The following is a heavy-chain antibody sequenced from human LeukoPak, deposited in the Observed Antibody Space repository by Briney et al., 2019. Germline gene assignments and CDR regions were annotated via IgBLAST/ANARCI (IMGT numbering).Heavy chain of an antibody. CDR3: ARDVSSWGPFDY. V-gene: IGHV1-2*02. J-gene: IGHJ4*02. CDR1: GGTFSSYA. Sequence: ASVKVSCKASGGTFSSYAISWVRQAPGQGLEWMGWINPNSGGTNYAQKFQGRVTMTRDTSISTAYMELSRLRSDDTAVYYCARDVSSWGPFDYWGQGTLVTVSS. CDR2: INPNSGGT. D-gene: IGHD6-13*01.